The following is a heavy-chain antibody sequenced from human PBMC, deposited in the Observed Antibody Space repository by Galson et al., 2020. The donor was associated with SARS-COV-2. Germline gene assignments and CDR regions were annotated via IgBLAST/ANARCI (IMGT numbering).Heavy chain of an antibody. V-gene: IGHV4-34*01. Sequence: SETLSLTCAVYGGSFSVYYWSWIRQPPGKGLEWIGEINHSGSTNYNPYLKSRVTISVDTSKNQFSLKLSSVTAADTAVYYCVETQGNDVVEDYWGQGTLVTVSS. CDR1: GGSFSVYY. J-gene: IGHJ4*02. CDR3: VETQGNDVVEDY. D-gene: IGHD2-15*01. CDR2: INHSGST.